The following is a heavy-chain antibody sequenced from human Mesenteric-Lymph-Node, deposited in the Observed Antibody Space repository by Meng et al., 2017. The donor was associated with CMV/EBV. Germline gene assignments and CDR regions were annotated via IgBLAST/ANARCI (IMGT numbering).Heavy chain of an antibody. CDR1: GFIFSNYW. CDR3: ARKVGALFDP. V-gene: IGHV3-7*01. D-gene: IGHD1-26*01. Sequence: GESLKISCAASGFIFSNYWMNWVRQAPGKGLEWVANIKQDGSEKYFVDSVKGRFTISRDNAKNSLYLQMNSLRAEDTAVYYCARKVGALFDPWGQGTLVTVSS. J-gene: IGHJ5*02. CDR2: IKQDGSEK.